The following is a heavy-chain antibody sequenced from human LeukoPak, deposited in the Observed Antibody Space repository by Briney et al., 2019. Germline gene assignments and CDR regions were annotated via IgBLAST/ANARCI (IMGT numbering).Heavy chain of an antibody. CDR2: MNPNSANT. Sequence: ASVKVSCKASGYTFTSYDINWVRQATGQGLEWMGWMNPNSANTGYAQKFQGRVTISRDTSKSTAYMELSSLRSDDTAMYYCARVRTWLDPWGQGTLVTVSS. CDR3: ARVRTWLDP. CDR1: GYTFTSYD. J-gene: IGHJ5*02. V-gene: IGHV1-8*03.